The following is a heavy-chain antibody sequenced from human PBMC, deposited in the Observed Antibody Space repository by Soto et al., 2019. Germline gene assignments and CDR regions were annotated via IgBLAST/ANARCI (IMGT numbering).Heavy chain of an antibody. J-gene: IGHJ3*02. CDR1: GGPFISYA. V-gene: IGHV1-69*01. D-gene: IGHD3-22*01. CDR2: IIPIFGTA. Sequence: SVKVSCNASGGPFISYAIIWVRQAPGQGLEWMGGIIPIFGTANYAQKFQGRVTITADESTSTAYMELSSLRSEDTAVYYCARGTREDYYDSPPVSFDIWGQRTMVTVSS. CDR3: ARGTREDYYDSPPVSFDI.